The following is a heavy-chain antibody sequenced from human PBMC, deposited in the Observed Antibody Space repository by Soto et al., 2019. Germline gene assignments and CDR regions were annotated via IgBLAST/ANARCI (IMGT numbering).Heavy chain of an antibody. CDR3: ARKLLAPDEYSSSWYPRDYYYGMDV. CDR2: IWYDGSNK. D-gene: IGHD6-13*01. J-gene: IGHJ6*02. CDR1: GFTFSSYG. Sequence: GGSLRLSCAASGFTFSSYGMHWVRQAPGKGLEWVAVIWYDGSNKYYADSVKGRFTISRDNSKNTLYLQMNSLRAEDTAVYYCARKLLAPDEYSSSWYPRDYYYGMDVWGQGTTVTVSS. V-gene: IGHV3-33*01.